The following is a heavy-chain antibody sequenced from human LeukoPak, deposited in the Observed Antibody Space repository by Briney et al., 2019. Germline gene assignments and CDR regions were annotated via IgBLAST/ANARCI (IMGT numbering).Heavy chain of an antibody. D-gene: IGHD3-10*01. CDR1: GGSFSGYY. J-gene: IGHJ4*02. V-gene: IGHV4-34*01. CDR3: ARGVSTYYYGSGSYYVDY. CDR2: INHSGST. Sequence: SETLSLTCAVYGGSFSGYYWSWIRQPPGKGLGWIGEINHSGSTNYNPSLKSRVTISVDTSKNQFSLKLSSVAAADTAVYYCARGVSTYYYGSGSYYVDYWGQGTLVTVSS.